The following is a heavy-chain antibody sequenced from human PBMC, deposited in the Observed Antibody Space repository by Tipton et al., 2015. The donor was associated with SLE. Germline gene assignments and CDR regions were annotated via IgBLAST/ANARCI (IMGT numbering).Heavy chain of an antibody. CDR1: GGSISSYS. D-gene: IGHD3-16*01. CDR2: IYYSGGT. J-gene: IGHJ2*01. CDR3: ARRLQWYFDL. V-gene: IGHV4-59*08. Sequence: LRLSCTVSGGSISSYSWSWIRQPPGEGLEWSAQIYYSGGTNYNPSLKNRVTITIDTSKNQFSLKLTSVTAADTAGYYCARRLQWYFDLGGRGPLGTASS.